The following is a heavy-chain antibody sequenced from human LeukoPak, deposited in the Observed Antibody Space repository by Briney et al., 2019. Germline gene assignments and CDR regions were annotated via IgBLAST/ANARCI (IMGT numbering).Heavy chain of an antibody. Sequence: ASVKVSCKASGYTFTDYYIHWVRQAPGPGLEWMGWISAYNGNTNYAQKLQGRVTMTTDTSTSTAYMELRSLRSDDTAVYYCARESSSWYWAWFDPWGQGTLVTVSS. V-gene: IGHV1-18*04. J-gene: IGHJ5*02. CDR1: GYTFTDYY. CDR3: ARESSSWYWAWFDP. CDR2: ISAYNGNT. D-gene: IGHD6-13*01.